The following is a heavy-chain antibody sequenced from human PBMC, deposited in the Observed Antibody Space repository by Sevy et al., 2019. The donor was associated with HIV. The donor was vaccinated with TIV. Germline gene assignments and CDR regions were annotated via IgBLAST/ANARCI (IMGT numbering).Heavy chain of an antibody. J-gene: IGHJ4*02. CDR1: GFTFSSYG. D-gene: IGHD4-17*01. CDR3: AKDILAPSPATVTNGGVDN. V-gene: IGHV3-30*18. Sequence: GGSMRLSCAASGFTFSSYGMHWVRQAPGKGLEWVAVISYDGSNKYYADSVKGRFTISRDNSKNTLYLQMNSLRAEETAVYYCAKDILAPSPATVTNGGVDNWGQGTLVTVSS. CDR2: ISYDGSNK.